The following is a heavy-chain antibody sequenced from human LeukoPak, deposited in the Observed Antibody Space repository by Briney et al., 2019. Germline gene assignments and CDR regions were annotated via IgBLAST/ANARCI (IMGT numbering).Heavy chain of an antibody. CDR2: ISYDGSNK. J-gene: IGHJ5*02. CDR1: GFTFRSFA. CDR3: ARESGSYLWRSWLNP. V-gene: IGHV3-30*04. Sequence: GGSLRLSCAASGFTFRSFAMHWVRQAPGKGLEWVAVISYDGSNKKYADSVKGRFTISRDNSKSTLYLQMNSLSAEDTAVYYCARESGSYLWRSWLNPWGQGTLVTVSS. D-gene: IGHD3-16*01.